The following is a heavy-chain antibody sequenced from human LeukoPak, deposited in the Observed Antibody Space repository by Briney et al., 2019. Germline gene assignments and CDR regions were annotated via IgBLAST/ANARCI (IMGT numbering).Heavy chain of an antibody. Sequence: GGSLRLSCAASGFAFSDYHMSWIRQAPGKGLEWVSYISSSDYKDYADSVRGRFTISRDNAKKSMYLQMNSLRAEDTAVYYCARLPPKVHCSGGGCFLTYYWGQGTLVTVSS. CDR3: ARLPPKVHCSGGGCFLTYY. D-gene: IGHD2-15*01. CDR2: ISSSDYK. CDR1: GFAFSDYH. V-gene: IGHV3-11*06. J-gene: IGHJ4*02.